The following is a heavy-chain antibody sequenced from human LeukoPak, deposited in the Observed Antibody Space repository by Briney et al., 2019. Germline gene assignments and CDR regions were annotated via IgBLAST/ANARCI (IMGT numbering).Heavy chain of an antibody. CDR3: ARLTTMVRGVITDAFDI. Sequence: SDTLSLTCAVSGGSISSGGYSWSWIRQPPGKGLEWIGYIYHSGSTYYNPSLKSRVTISVDRSKNQFSLKLSSVTAADTAVYYCARLTTMVRGVITDAFDIWGQGTMVTVSS. CDR1: GGSISSGGYS. CDR2: IYHSGST. J-gene: IGHJ3*02. D-gene: IGHD3-10*01. V-gene: IGHV4-30-2*01.